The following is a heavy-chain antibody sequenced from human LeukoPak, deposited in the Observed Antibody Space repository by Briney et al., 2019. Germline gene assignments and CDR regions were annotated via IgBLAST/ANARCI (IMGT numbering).Heavy chain of an antibody. CDR1: GGSISSYY. CDR2: IYYSGST. J-gene: IGHJ4*02. CDR3: GASSAYSSFDY. D-gene: IGHD3-22*01. Sequence: ASETLSLTCTVSGGSISSYYWSWIRQPPGKGLEWIGYIYYSGSTNYNPSLKSRVTISVDTSKNQFSLKLSSVTAADTAVYYCGASSAYSSFDYWGQGTLVTVSS. V-gene: IGHV4-59*01.